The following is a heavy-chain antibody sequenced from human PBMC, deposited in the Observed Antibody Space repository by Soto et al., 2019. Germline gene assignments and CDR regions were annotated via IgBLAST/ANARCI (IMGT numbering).Heavy chain of an antibody. Sequence: QLQLQESGPGLVKPSETLSLTCTVSGGSISSSSYYWGWIRQPPGKGLEWIGSIYYSGSTYYNPSLKSRVTISVDTSKNQFSLKLSSVTAADTAVYYCARQETAAAGTGDWFDPWGQGTLVTVSS. J-gene: IGHJ5*02. CDR3: ARQETAAAGTGDWFDP. V-gene: IGHV4-39*01. D-gene: IGHD6-13*01. CDR1: GGSISSSSYY. CDR2: IYYSGST.